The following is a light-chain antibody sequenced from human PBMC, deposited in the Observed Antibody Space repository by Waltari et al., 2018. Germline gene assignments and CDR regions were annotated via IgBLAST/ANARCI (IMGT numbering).Light chain of an antibody. J-gene: IGKJ3*01. CDR3: QQRSNWPLFT. V-gene: IGKV3-11*01. CDR1: QSVNSR. CDR2: DAS. Sequence: EIVLTQSPATLSLSPGERATLSCRASQSVNSRLAWYQQKPGQAPRLLIYDASNRATGIPARFSGSGSGIDFTLTISSLEPEDFAVYYCQQRSNWPLFTFGPGTTVDIK.